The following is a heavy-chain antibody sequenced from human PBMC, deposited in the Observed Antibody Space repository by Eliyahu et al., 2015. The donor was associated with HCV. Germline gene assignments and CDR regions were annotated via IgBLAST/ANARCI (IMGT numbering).Heavy chain of an antibody. V-gene: IGHV2-5*02. CDR1: GFSLNTGGVS. CDR2: IYWDDDK. J-gene: IGHJ4*02. D-gene: IGHD6-25*01. Sequence: QITLKESGPTLVKPTQTLXLTCPFSGFSLNTGGVSVGWIXQPPGKALEWLALIYWDDDKLYSPSLKTRLSIRKDPSKNQVVLTMANLDPVDTGTXFCTASTLTRHFDFWGQGILVTVSS. CDR3: TASTLTRHFDF.